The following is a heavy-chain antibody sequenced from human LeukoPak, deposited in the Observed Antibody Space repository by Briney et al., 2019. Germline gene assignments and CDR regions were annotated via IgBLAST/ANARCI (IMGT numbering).Heavy chain of an antibody. J-gene: IGHJ4*02. V-gene: IGHV3-30*02. D-gene: IGHD2-2*01. CDR2: IRSDGNIK. Sequence: PGGSLRLSCAASGFTFSSCGMHWVRQAPGKGLEWVAFIRSDGNIKYYADSVKGRFTISRDNSKNTVYLQMSSLRPEDTAVYYCAKDLPAAYFDPWGQETLVTVSP. CDR1: GFTFSSCG. CDR3: AKDLPAAYFDP.